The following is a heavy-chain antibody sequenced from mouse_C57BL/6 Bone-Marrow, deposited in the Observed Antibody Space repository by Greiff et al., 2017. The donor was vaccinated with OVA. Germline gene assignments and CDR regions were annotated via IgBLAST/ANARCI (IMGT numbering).Heavy chain of an antibody. Sequence: EVKLQESGPGLVKPSQSLSLTCSVTGYSITSGYYWNWIRQFPGNKLEWMGYISYDGSNNYNPYLKNRISITRDTSKNQFFLKVNSVTTEDTATYDCAREGTIVTTLDYWGQGTTLTVAS. CDR2: ISYDGSN. J-gene: IGHJ2*01. V-gene: IGHV3-6*01. CDR1: GYSITSGYY. CDR3: AREGTIVTTLDY. D-gene: IGHD2-5*01.